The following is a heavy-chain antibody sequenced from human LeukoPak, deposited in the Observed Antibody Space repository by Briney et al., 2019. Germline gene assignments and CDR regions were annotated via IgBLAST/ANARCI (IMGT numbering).Heavy chain of an antibody. D-gene: IGHD6-19*01. CDR3: AQGYGNGWYPH. J-gene: IGHJ4*02. Sequence: GGSLRLSCTVSGFSVSTSGMSWVRQAQGKGLQTISAISVEGESAYYADSVKGRFTISRDNSKNTLYLQMNSLRVEDTAVYFCAQGYGNGWYPHWGQGSLVSASS. V-gene: IGHV3-23*01. CDR1: GFSVSTSG. CDR2: ISVEGESA.